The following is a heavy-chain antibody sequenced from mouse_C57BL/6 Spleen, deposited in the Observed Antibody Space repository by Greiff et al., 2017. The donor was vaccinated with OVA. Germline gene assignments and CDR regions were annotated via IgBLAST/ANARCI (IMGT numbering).Heavy chain of an antibody. D-gene: IGHD1-1*01. J-gene: IGHJ4*01. CDR1: GYTFTSYG. CDR2: IYPRSGNT. Sequence: LVESGAELARPGASVKLSCKASGYTFTSYGISWVKQRTGQGLEWIGEIYPRSGNTYYNEKFKGKATLTADKSSSTAYMELRSLTSEDSAVYFCARFYYGSSPPMDYWGQGTSVTVSS. CDR3: ARFYYGSSPPMDY. V-gene: IGHV1-81*01.